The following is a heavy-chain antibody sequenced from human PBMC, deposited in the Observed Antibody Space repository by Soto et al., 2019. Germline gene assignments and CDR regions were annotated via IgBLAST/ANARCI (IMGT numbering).Heavy chain of an antibody. CDR2: IIPILDIA. V-gene: IGHV1-69*02. Sequence: SVKVSCKASGCTFSSYTISWVRQAPGQGLEWMGKIIPILDIANYAQKFQGRVTMTRNTSISTAYMELSSLRSEDTAVYYCARVPFDYWGQGTLVTVSS. CDR3: ARVPFDY. CDR1: GCTFSSYT. J-gene: IGHJ4*02.